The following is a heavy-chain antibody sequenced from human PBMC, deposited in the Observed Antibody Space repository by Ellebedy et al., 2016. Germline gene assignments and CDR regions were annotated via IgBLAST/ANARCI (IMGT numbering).Heavy chain of an antibody. J-gene: IGHJ4*02. CDR2: MSYDGRNK. D-gene: IGHD3-16*01. CDR1: GFTFSSYG. CDR3: AKDYSSLFWGGGYFDY. Sequence: GESLKISCAASGFTFSSYGMHWVRQAPGKGLEWVAVMSYDGRNKYYADSVKGRFTISRDNPKNTLYLQMNSLRPEDTAVYYCAKDYSSLFWGGGYFDYWGQGTLVTVSS. V-gene: IGHV3-30*18.